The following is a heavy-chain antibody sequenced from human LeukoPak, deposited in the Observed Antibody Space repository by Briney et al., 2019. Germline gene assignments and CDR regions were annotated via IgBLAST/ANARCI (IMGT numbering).Heavy chain of an antibody. CDR1: GGSVSSGSYY. Sequence: SGTLSLTCTVSGGSVSSGSYYWSWIRQPPGKGLEWIGYIYYSGSTNYNPSLKSRVTISVDTSKNQFSLKLSSVTAADTAVYYCARGGVEMEMAYNWFDPWGQGTLVTVSS. CDR2: IYYSGST. CDR3: ARGGVEMEMAYNWFDP. D-gene: IGHD5-24*01. J-gene: IGHJ5*02. V-gene: IGHV4-61*01.